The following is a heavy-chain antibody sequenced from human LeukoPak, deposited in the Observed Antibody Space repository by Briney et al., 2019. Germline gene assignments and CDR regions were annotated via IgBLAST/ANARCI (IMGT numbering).Heavy chain of an antibody. CDR2: IRSKAYGGTT. D-gene: IGHD1-1*01. Sequence: PGGSLRLSCTASGFTFGGYAMSWFRQAPGKGLEWVGFIRSKAYGGTTEYAASVKGRFTISRDDSKSIAYLQMNSLKTEDTAVYYCTRDGDGTDYWGQGTLVTVSS. CDR3: TRDGDGTDY. CDR1: GFTFGGYA. J-gene: IGHJ4*02. V-gene: IGHV3-49*03.